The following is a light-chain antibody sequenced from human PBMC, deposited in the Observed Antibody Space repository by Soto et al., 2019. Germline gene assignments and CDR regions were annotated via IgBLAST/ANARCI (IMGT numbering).Light chain of an antibody. CDR1: NNDIGADKL. CDR3: TSLTPNLAFV. Sequence: QSALTQPASVSGSPGQSITIPCTGSNNDIGADKLVSWYQQHPGEAPKLIIFDVSNRPSRVSHRFSGSKSGNTASLTISRLQPEDESGYYFTSLTPNLAFVFGSGSKLTV. J-gene: IGLJ1*01. CDR2: DVS. V-gene: IGLV2-14*03.